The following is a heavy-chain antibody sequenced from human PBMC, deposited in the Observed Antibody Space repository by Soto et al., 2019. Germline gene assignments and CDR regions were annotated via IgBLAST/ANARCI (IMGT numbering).Heavy chain of an antibody. J-gene: IGHJ3*02. Sequence: GGSLRLSCAASGFTFSSYAMSWVRQAPGKGLEWVSGISGSGGTTYCADSVKGRFTISRDNFKNTLYLQMNSLRAEDTAVYYCANLGLAVAAAGDAFDIWGQGTMVTVSS. D-gene: IGHD7-27*01. V-gene: IGHV3-23*01. CDR3: ANLGLAVAAAGDAFDI. CDR2: ISGSGGTT. CDR1: GFTFSSYA.